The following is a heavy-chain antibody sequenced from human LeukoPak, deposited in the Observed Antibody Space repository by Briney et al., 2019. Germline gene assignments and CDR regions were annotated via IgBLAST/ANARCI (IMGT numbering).Heavy chain of an antibody. CDR1: GGSISSSSHY. V-gene: IGHV4-39*01. J-gene: IGHJ4*02. CDR3: ARRPTGDPKFDY. Sequence: PSETLSLTCTVSGGSISSSSHYWSWIRQPPGKGLEWIASINYSGSTYYNPSLKSRVTISVDTSKNQFSLKLSSVTAADTAVYYCARRPTGDPKFDYWGQGTLVTVSS. CDR2: INYSGST. D-gene: IGHD7-27*01.